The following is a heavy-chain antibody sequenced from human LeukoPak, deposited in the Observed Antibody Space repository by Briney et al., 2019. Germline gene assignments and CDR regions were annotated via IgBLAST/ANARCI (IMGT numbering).Heavy chain of an antibody. J-gene: IGHJ4*02. D-gene: IGHD6-13*01. CDR3: ARDFGGAAAGNPNDY. Sequence: ASVKVSCKASGYTFTSYGISWVRQAPGQGLEWMGWISAYNGNTNYAQKLQGRVTMTTDTSTSTAYMELSSLRSEDTAVYYCARDFGGAAAGNPNDYWGQGTLVTVSS. V-gene: IGHV1-18*01. CDR1: GYTFTSYG. CDR2: ISAYNGNT.